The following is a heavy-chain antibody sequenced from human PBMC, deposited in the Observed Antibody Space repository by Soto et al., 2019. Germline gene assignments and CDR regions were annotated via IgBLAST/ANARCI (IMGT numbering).Heavy chain of an antibody. D-gene: IGHD2-15*01. Sequence: QITLKESGPTLVKPTQTLTLTCTFSGFSLSTHGVGVGWVRQPAGKALEWLALIYWDDDKRYSASLNSRLTXXKYXPKNQVVLTMTNMDPVDTATYYCAHAMLYCTGGSCSTWFDSWGQGTLVTVSS. J-gene: IGHJ5*01. CDR2: IYWDDDK. V-gene: IGHV2-5*02. CDR3: AHAMLYCTGGSCSTWFDS. CDR1: GFSLSTHGVG.